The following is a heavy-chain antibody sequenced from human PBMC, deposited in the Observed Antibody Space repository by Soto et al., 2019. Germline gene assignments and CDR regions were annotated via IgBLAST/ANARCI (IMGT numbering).Heavy chain of an antibody. V-gene: IGHV3-23*01. CDR3: AKRRTIFDY. J-gene: IGHJ4*02. Sequence: VRQAPGKGLEWVSAISGSGGSTYYADPVKGRFTISRDNSKNTLYLQMNSLRAEDTAVYYCAKRRTIFDYWGQGTLVTVSS. CDR2: ISGSGGST.